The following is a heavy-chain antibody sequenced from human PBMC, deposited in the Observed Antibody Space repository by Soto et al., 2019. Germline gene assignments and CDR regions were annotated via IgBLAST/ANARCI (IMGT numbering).Heavy chain of an antibody. D-gene: IGHD6-6*01. Sequence: GGSLRLSCAASGFTFSSYAMSWVRQAPGKGLEWVSAISGSGGSTYYADSVKGRFTISRDNSKNTLYLQMNSRRAEDTAVYYRAKDLIAAPPSNSDYWGQGTLVTVSS. CDR3: AKDLIAAPPSNSDY. J-gene: IGHJ4*02. CDR1: GFTFSSYA. V-gene: IGHV3-23*01. CDR2: ISGSGGST.